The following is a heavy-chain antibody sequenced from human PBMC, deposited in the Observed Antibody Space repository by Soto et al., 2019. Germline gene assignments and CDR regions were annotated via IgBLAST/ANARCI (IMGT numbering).Heavy chain of an antibody. CDR2: IYSGGYT. D-gene: IGHD6-25*01. CDR3: ATQRGGGGY. Sequence: EVQLVESGGGLIQPGGSLRLSCAVSGFTVSNNYMSWVRQAPGKGLEGVSVIYSGGYTAYGDSVKGRFTISRDNSKNKLYLQRNSRSAEASAVYYWATQRGGGGYWGQGTLVTVSS. J-gene: IGHJ4*02. V-gene: IGHV3-53*01. CDR1: GFTVSNNY.